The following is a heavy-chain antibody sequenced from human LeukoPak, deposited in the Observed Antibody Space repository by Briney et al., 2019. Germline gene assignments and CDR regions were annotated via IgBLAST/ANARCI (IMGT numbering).Heavy chain of an antibody. D-gene: IGHD3-9*01. CDR2: IIPIFGTA. V-gene: IGHV1-69*05. J-gene: IGHJ3*02. Sequence: SVKVSCKASGGTFSSYAISWVRQAPGQGLEWMGGIIPIFGTANYTQKFQGRVTITTDESTSTAYMELSSLRSEDTAVYYCARDRRLVPQEDAFDIWGQGTMVTVSS. CDR3: ARDRRLVPQEDAFDI. CDR1: GGTFSSYA.